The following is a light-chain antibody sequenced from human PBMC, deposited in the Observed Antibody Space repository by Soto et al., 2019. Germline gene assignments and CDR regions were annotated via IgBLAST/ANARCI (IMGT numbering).Light chain of an antibody. CDR3: SSYAGINTVV. Sequence: QSGLTQPPSASGSPGQSVTISCTGTSSDVGGYDNVCWYQQHPGKAPKIMMYDVSKRPSGVPDRFSGSKSGDTASLTVSGLQAEDEADYYCSSYAGINTVVFGGGTKLTVL. J-gene: IGLJ2*01. V-gene: IGLV2-8*01. CDR2: DVS. CDR1: SSDVGGYDN.